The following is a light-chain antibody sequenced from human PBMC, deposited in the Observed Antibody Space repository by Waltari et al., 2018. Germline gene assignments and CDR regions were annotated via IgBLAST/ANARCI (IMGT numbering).Light chain of an antibody. Sequence: DIVMTQTPLSLPVTLGEPASISCRSSQSLLESEDGNTYLDWYLQKPGQSPQLLIYEVSNRASGVPDRFSGSGSDTDFTLKISRVEAGDVGVYYCMQALDIPRTFGQGTKVEIK. J-gene: IGKJ1*01. CDR3: MQALDIPRT. CDR1: QSLLESEDGNTY. CDR2: EVS. V-gene: IGKV2-40*01.